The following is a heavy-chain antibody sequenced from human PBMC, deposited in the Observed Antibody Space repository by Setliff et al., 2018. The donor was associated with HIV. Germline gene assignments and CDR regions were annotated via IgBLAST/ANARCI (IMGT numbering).Heavy chain of an antibody. Sequence: GGSLRLSCAASGFTFSNYDMSWVRQAPGEGLEWVSAILSTGERTFYADSVKGRFTISRDNSKNTVYLQMNSLRAEDTAEYYCAKELAASGLGYFDSWGRGILVTVSS. CDR3: AKELAASGLGYFDS. J-gene: IGHJ4*02. CDR1: GFTFSNYD. CDR2: ILSTGERT. D-gene: IGHD3-22*01. V-gene: IGHV3-23*01.